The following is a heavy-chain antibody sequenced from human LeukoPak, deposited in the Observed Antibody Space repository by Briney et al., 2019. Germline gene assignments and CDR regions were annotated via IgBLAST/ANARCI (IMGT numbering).Heavy chain of an antibody. CDR3: ARATGTTLDY. D-gene: IGHD1-7*01. J-gene: IGHJ4*02. V-gene: IGHV4-30-2*01. Sequence: SETLSLTCAVSGGSISSGGYSWSWIRQPPGTGLEWIGYIYHSGSTYYNPSLKSRVTISVDRSKNQFSLKLSSVTAADTAVYYCARATGTTLDYWGQGTLVTASS. CDR2: IYHSGST. CDR1: GGSISSGGYS.